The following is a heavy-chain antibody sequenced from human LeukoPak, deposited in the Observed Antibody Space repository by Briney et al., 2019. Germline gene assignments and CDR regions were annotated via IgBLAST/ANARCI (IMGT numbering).Heavy chain of an antibody. Sequence: GGSLRLSCAASGFTFSSYAMSWVRQAPGKGLEWVSAISGSGGSTYYADSVKGRFTISRDNSKNTLYLQMNSLRAEDTAVYYCANDLGQHRRTNYFDYWGQGTLVTVSS. CDR2: ISGSGGST. CDR3: ANDLGQHRRTNYFDY. J-gene: IGHJ4*02. D-gene: IGHD2-2*01. V-gene: IGHV3-23*01. CDR1: GFTFSSYA.